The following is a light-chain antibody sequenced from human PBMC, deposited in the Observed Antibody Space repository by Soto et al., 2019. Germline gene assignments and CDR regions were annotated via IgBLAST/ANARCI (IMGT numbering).Light chain of an antibody. J-gene: IGLJ3*02. V-gene: IGLV2-14*01. Sequence: QSALTQTASVSGSPGQSITISCTGTSSDVGGYNYVSWYQQHPGKAPKLMIFEVTNRPSGVSNRFSGSKSGNTASLTISGLQAEDEADYYCCSYTSSSTWVFGEGTKLTVL. CDR2: EVT. CDR3: CSYTSSSTWV. CDR1: SSDVGGYNY.